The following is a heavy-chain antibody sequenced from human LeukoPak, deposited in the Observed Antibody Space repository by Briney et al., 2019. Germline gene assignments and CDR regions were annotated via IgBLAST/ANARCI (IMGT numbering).Heavy chain of an antibody. CDR1: GFTFSSFA. D-gene: IGHD3-16*01. V-gene: IGHV3-23*01. Sequence: GGSLRLSCAASGFTFSSFALSWVRQAPGKGLEWVSSISGSGGSTSYADSVKGRFTISRDISTNTLYLQMNSLRAEDTAIYYCAKLRIAFGGLIRDAFDIWGQGTMVSVSS. J-gene: IGHJ3*02. CDR3: AKLRIAFGGLIRDAFDI. CDR2: ISGSGGST.